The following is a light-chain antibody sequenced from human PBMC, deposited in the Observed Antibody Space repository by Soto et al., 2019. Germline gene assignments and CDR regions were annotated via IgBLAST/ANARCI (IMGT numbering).Light chain of an antibody. CDR2: AAS. J-gene: IGKJ4*01. Sequence: DIQMTQSPSSLSASVGDRVTITCRASQSISTYLNWYQQKLGKAPKLLISAASSLQGGVPSRFSGSGSGTDFTLSISSLQPEDLATYYCQQGSFALTFGGGTKLEIK. CDR3: QQGSFALT. CDR1: QSISTY. V-gene: IGKV1-39*01.